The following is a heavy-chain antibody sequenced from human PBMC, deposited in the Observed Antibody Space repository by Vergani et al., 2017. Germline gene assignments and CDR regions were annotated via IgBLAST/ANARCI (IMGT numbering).Heavy chain of an antibody. V-gene: IGHV1-69*04. J-gene: IGHJ6*02. CDR1: GGTFSSYA. D-gene: IGHD6-6*01. Sequence: QVQLVQSGAEVKKPGASVKVSCKASGGTFSSYAISWVRQAPGQGLEWMGRIIPILGIANYAQKFQGRVTITADKSTSTAYMELSSLRSEDTAVYYCAREGGSSSGSYYYYGRDVWGQGP. CDR3: AREGGSSSGSYYYYGRDV. CDR2: IIPILGIA.